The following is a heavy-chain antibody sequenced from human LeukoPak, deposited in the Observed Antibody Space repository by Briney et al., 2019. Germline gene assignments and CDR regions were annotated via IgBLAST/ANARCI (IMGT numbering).Heavy chain of an antibody. Sequence: PSETLSLTCAVYGGSFSGYYWSWIRQPPGKGLEWIGEINHSGSTNYNPSLKSRVTISVDTSKNQFSLKLSSVTAADTAVYYCARHLSYYYGSGSYRWFDPWGQGTLVTVSS. D-gene: IGHD3-10*01. CDR3: ARHLSYYYGSGSYRWFDP. J-gene: IGHJ5*02. CDR1: GGSFSGYY. V-gene: IGHV4-34*01. CDR2: INHSGST.